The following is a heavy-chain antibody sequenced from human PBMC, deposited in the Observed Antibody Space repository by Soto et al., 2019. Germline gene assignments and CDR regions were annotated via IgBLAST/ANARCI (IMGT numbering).Heavy chain of an antibody. CDR1: GFTITNGW. Sequence: PGGPQRLSYAASGFTITNGWMNSIRQAPGKGLEWVGRVKTKTEGETTDYAAPVKGRFTISRDDSQNTLYLQMNSLKTEDTAVYYCTTLVAAGPFDYWGQGTLVTVSS. CDR3: TTLVAAGPFDY. CDR2: VKTKTEGETT. V-gene: IGHV3-15*07. J-gene: IGHJ4*02. D-gene: IGHD2-8*02.